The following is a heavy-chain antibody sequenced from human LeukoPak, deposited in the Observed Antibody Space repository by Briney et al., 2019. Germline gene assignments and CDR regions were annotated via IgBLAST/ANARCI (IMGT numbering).Heavy chain of an antibody. CDR1: GYTFTSYY. J-gene: IGHJ4*02. CDR3: ARDDMITFGGVIIMSHYFDY. Sequence: ASVKVSCKASGYTFTSYYLHWVRQAPGQGLEWMAIINPSGGSTTYAQRFQGRVTMTRDMSTSTVYMELSSLRSEDTAVYYCARDDMITFGGVIIMSHYFDYWGQGTLVTVSS. D-gene: IGHD3-16*02. CDR2: INPSGGST. V-gene: IGHV1-46*01.